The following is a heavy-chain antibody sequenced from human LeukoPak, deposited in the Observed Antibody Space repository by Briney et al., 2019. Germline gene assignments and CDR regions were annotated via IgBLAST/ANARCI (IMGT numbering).Heavy chain of an antibody. CDR1: GFTFSSYS. CDR3: ARGPTRETTVTF. D-gene: IGHD4-17*01. J-gene: IGHJ4*02. Sequence: GGSLRLSCAASGFTFSSYSRNWVRQAPGKGLEGVSSISSSSSYIYYADSVKGRFTISRDNAKNSLYLQMNSLRAEDTAVYYCARGPTRETTVTFWGQGTLVTVSS. V-gene: IGHV3-21*01. CDR2: ISSSSSYI.